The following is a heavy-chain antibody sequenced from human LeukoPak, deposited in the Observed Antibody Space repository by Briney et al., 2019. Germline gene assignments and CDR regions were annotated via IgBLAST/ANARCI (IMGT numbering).Heavy chain of an antibody. D-gene: IGHD2-15*01. J-gene: IGHJ5*02. CDR3: ARDGLPATVANWFDP. CDR1: GFTFSDAY. CDR2: ISRNGIYI. Sequence: GGSLRLSCAASGFTFSDAYMDWVRQAPGKGLEWVSSISRNGIYIKYVDSVKGRFTVSRDNAKNSLYLQMNSLRAEDTAVYYCARDGLPATVANWFDPWGQGTLVTVSS. V-gene: IGHV3-11*06.